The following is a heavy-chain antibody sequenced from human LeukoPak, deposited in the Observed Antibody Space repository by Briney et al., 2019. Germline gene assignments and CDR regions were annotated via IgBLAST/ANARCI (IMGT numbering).Heavy chain of an antibody. Sequence: GGSLRLSCAASGFTFSSYAMSWVRQVPGKGLEWVSTISVGGDTTYYADSVKGRFTISRDNSKNTLYLQMNSLRAEDTAVYYCATRGTTGYSTYYFGMDVWGQGTTATVSS. CDR1: GFTFSSYA. CDR3: ATRGTTGYSTYYFGMDV. J-gene: IGHJ6*02. V-gene: IGHV3-23*01. CDR2: ISVGGDTT. D-gene: IGHD3-9*01.